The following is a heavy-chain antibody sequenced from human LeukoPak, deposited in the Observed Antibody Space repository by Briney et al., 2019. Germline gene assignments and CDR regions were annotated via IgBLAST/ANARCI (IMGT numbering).Heavy chain of an antibody. Sequence: ASVKVSCKASGYSFTDYYMHWLRQAPGQGPERMGWINPNNGDTFYAQNFQGRVTMTRDRSITTAYMELSSPRSDDTAVYYCARDSTGAGGWFDPWGQGTQVTVSS. CDR2: INPNNGDT. J-gene: IGHJ5*02. CDR1: GYSFTDYY. D-gene: IGHD1-1*01. CDR3: ARDSTGAGGWFDP. V-gene: IGHV1-2*02.